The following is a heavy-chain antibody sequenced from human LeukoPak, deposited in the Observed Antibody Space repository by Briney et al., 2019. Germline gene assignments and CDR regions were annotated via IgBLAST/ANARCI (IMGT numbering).Heavy chain of an antibody. CDR3: ASRGRLVPAVTGWFDP. J-gene: IGHJ5*02. CDR1: GGSISSGYY. Sequence: SETLSLTCAVSGGSISSGYYWGWIRQSPGKGLEWIGMIYHSGSTYYNPSLKSRVTISIDTSKNQFSLKVTSVTAADTAVYFCASRGRLVPAVTGWFDPWGQGTLVTVSS. V-gene: IGHV4-38-2*01. CDR2: IYHSGST. D-gene: IGHD2-2*01.